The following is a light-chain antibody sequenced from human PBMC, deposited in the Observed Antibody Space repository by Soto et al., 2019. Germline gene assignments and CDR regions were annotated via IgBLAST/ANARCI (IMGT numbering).Light chain of an antibody. V-gene: IGKV1-5*01. CDR2: DAS. CDR3: QQYNTYSWT. CDR1: QSVGTW. J-gene: IGKJ1*01. Sequence: DIQMIQSPSTLSASVGDRVIITCRASQSVGTWLAWYQQKPGTAPKLLIYDASTLESGVPSRFSGSGSGTEFTLTISSLQPDDVATYYCQQYNTYSWTFGQGTKVQI.